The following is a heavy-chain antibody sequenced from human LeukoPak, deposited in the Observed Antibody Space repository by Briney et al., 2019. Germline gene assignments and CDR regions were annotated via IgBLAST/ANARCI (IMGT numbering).Heavy chain of an antibody. V-gene: IGHV3-21*01. D-gene: IGHD4-17*01. J-gene: IGHJ1*01. CDR3: ARDMTTATTCYLQH. CDR1: GFTFSSYS. Sequence: GGPLRLSCAASGFTFSSYSMNWVRQAPGKGLEWVSSISSGRSYIYYADSVKGRFTISRDNAKNSLYLQMNSLRAEDTAVYYCARDMTTATTCYLQHWGQGTLVTVSS. CDR2: ISSGRSYI.